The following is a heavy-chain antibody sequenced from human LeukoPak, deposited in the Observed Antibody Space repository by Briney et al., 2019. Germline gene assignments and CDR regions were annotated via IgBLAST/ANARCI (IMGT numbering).Heavy chain of an antibody. CDR2: VIPIFGTT. Sequence: GASVKVSCKASGYTFTSYGISWVRQAPGQGLEWMGGVIPIFGTTNYAQKFQGRVTMTRDTSTSTVYMELSSLRSEDTAVYYCARDKATGATQGFDYWGQGTLVTVSS. D-gene: IGHD5-12*01. CDR1: GYTFTSYG. CDR3: ARDKATGATQGFDY. V-gene: IGHV1-69*05. J-gene: IGHJ4*02.